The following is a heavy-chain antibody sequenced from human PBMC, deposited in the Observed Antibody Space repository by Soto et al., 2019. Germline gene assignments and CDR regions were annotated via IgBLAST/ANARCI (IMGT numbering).Heavy chain of an antibody. J-gene: IGHJ6*02. Sequence: QITLKESGPTLVKPTQTLTLTCTFSGFSLSTSGAGVVWIRQPPGKALEWLALIYWDDDKRYSSSLESRLTIXKXXSKNQVVLKMTNMDPVDTATYYCAHKGGRGAGMDVWGQGTTVTVSS. D-gene: IGHD2-15*01. CDR2: IYWDDDK. CDR3: AHKGGRGAGMDV. V-gene: IGHV2-5*02. CDR1: GFSLSTSGAG.